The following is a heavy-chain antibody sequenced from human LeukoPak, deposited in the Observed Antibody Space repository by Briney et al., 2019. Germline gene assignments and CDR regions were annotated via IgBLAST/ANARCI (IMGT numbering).Heavy chain of an antibody. V-gene: IGHV1-18*01. CDR1: GYTLTELS. CDR2: ISAYNGNT. Sequence: ASVKVSCKVSGYTLTELSMHWVRQAPGQGLEWMGWISAYNGNTNYAQKLQGRVTMTTDTSTSTAYMELRSLRSDDTAVYYCARDPQGFDYWGQGTLVTVSS. J-gene: IGHJ4*02. CDR3: ARDPQGFDY.